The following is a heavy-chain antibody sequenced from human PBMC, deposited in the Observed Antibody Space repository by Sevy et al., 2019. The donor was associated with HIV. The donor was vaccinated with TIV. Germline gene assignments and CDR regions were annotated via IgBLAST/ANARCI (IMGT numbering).Heavy chain of an antibody. CDR1: GFTFSRFA. Sequence: GGSLRLSCAASGFTFSRFAMSWVRQAPGKGLEWVSIISGSGDITYYEQSVKGRFTISRDNSKNTLYLQMNNVRVEDTAVYYCARGGYYYDNAAYYALDSWGQGTLVTVSS. D-gene: IGHD3-22*01. V-gene: IGHV3-23*01. J-gene: IGHJ4*02. CDR2: ISGSGDIT. CDR3: ARGGYYYDNAAYYALDS.